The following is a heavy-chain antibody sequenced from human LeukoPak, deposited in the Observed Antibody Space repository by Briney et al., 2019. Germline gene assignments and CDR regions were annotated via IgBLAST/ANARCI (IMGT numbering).Heavy chain of an antibody. V-gene: IGHV1-58*02. Sequence: SVKVSCKASGFTFTSSAMQWVPDARGQRLEWIGWTVVGSGNTNYAQKFQERVTITRDMSTSTAYMELSSLRSEDTAVYYCAAGSGYYYPLKYWGQGTLVTVSS. CDR1: GFTFTSSA. J-gene: IGHJ4*02. CDR2: TVVGSGNT. CDR3: AAGSGYYYPLKY. D-gene: IGHD3-22*01.